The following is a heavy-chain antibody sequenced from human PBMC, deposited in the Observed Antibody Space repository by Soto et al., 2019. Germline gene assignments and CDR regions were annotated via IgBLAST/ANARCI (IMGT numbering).Heavy chain of an antibody. D-gene: IGHD6-13*01. J-gene: IGHJ6*02. CDR2: IYPGDSDT. CDR3: ARRGIAAAGRWGYYYYGMDV. V-gene: IGHV5-51*01. Sequence: PRESLKIACNGYGYSFTSYWIGWGRQMPGKGLEWMGIIYPGDSDTRYSPSFQGQVTISADKSISTAYLQWSSLKASDTAMYYCARRGIAAAGRWGYYYYGMDVWGQGTTVTVSS. CDR1: GYSFTSYW.